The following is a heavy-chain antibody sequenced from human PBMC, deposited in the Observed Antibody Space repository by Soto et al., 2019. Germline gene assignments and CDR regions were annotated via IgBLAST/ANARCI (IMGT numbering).Heavy chain of an antibody. V-gene: IGHV3-74*01. J-gene: IGHJ3*01. CDR1: GFIFSSYW. Sequence: EVQLVESGGDLVQPGGSLRLSCAASGFIFSSYWMHWVRQAPGKGLVWVSRVKSDGSTYYADSVKGRFTISRYNAKNTLYLQMNSLTVEDTAVYYCARGIRGHYGSDVWGQGTMVTVSS. D-gene: IGHD5-12*01. CDR3: ARGIRGHYGSDV. CDR2: VKSDGST.